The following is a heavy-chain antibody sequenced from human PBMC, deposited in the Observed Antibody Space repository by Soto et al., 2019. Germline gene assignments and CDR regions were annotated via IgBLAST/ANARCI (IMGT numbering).Heavy chain of an antibody. D-gene: IGHD3-22*01. CDR2: IYLGDSDT. V-gene: IGHV5-51*01. CDR3: ARGYDYLEYYFDY. CDR1: GYNFPDYW. Sequence: GESLKISCKGSGYNFPDYWIAWVRQTPGKGLECMGIIYLGDSDTKYNPSFQGQVAISADKSITTVYLQWNSLKTSDTAIYYCARGYDYLEYYFDYWGQGTVVTVSS. J-gene: IGHJ4*02.